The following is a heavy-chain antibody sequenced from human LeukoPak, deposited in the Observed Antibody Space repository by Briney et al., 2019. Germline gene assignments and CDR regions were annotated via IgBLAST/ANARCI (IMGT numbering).Heavy chain of an antibody. CDR2: IKSKTDGGTT. CDR1: GFTFSNAW. J-gene: IGHJ5*02. D-gene: IGHD3-22*01. V-gene: IGHV3-15*01. CDR3: TTHSSGYYYNWFDP. Sequence: GGSLRLSCAASGFTFSNAWMSWVRQAPGKGLEWVGRIKSKTDGGTTDYAAPVKGRFTISRDDSKNTLYLQMNSLKTEDTAVYYCTTHSSGYYYNWFDPWGQGTLVTVSS.